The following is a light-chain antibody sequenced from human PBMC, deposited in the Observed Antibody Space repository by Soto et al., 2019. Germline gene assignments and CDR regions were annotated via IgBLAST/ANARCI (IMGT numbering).Light chain of an antibody. Sequence: QSVLTQPPSACGTPGQRVTISCSGSDSNIGSNTVNWYQHLPGMAPKLLTHSNDHRPSGVADRFSGSKSGTSASLAISGLQSEDEADYYCATWDDILNGWVFGGGTQLTV. CDR3: ATWDDILNGWV. J-gene: IGLJ3*02. CDR2: SND. CDR1: DSNIGSNT. V-gene: IGLV1-44*01.